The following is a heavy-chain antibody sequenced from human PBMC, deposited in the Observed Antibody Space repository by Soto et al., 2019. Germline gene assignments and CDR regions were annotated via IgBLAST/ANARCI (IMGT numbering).Heavy chain of an antibody. CDR1: GYTFASYE. D-gene: IGHD3-22*01. CDR3: ARCPTYYYDSSGYYGMDV. V-gene: IGHV1-2*04. Sequence: GASVKVSCKASGYTFASYEINWVRQATGQGFEYLGWMNPNSGGTNYAQKFQGWVTMTRDTSISTAYMELSRLRSDDTAVYYCARCPTYYYDSSGYYGMDVWGQGTTVTVSS. J-gene: IGHJ6*02. CDR2: MNPNSGGT.